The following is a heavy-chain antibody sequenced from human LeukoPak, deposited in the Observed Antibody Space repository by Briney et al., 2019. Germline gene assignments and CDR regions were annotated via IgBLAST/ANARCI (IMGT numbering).Heavy chain of an antibody. Sequence: GESLKISCQGFGYSFSSYWIAWVRQMPGRGLEGMGGIYPRDSDHRYSPSFQGQVTISADTSTSPAYLEWSSLKDSDTGMYYCARQEGFDFWSGFYTGYYSGMDVWGQGTTVTVSS. V-gene: IGHV5-51*01. CDR2: IYPRDSDH. CDR1: GYSFSSYW. J-gene: IGHJ6*02. D-gene: IGHD3-3*01. CDR3: ARQEGFDFWSGFYTGYYSGMDV.